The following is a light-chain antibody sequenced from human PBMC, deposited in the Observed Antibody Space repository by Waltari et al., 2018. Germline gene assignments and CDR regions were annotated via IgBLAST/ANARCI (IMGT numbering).Light chain of an antibody. V-gene: IGLV2-14*01. Sequence: QSALTQPASVSGSPGQSITISCTGTSSDVGGYNYVSWYQHHPGNAPKLMIYEVSNRPSGVSSRFSGSKSGNTASLTLSGLQPEDEADYYCSSHTSSNTLVFGTGTKVSVL. CDR3: SSHTSSNTLV. J-gene: IGLJ1*01. CDR2: EVS. CDR1: SSDVGGYNY.